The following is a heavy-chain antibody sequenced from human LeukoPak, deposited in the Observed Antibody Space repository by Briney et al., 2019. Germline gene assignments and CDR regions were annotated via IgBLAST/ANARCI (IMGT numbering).Heavy chain of an antibody. Sequence: PSETLSLTCAVYGGSFSGYYWSWIRQPPGKGLEWIGEINHSGSTNYNPSLKSRVTISVDTSKNQFSLKLSSVTAADTAVYYCARVRYYDYVWGTSYTSAFDYWGQGILVTVSS. CDR3: ARVRYYDYVWGTSYTSAFDY. J-gene: IGHJ4*02. CDR1: GGSFSGYY. CDR2: INHSGST. V-gene: IGHV4-34*01. D-gene: IGHD3-16*01.